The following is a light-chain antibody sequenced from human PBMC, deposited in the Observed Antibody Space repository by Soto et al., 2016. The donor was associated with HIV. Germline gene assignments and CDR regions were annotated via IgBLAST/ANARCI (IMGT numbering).Light chain of an antibody. CDR3: QQLNSYPPT. Sequence: DIQVTQSPSSLSASVGDRVTITCRTSQSISTSLNWYRQRPGKAPNLLIYAASTLQSGVPSRFSGSGSETDFTLTINSLQPEDFATYSCQQLNSYPPTFGQGTKLE. J-gene: IGKJ2*01. CDR2: AAS. V-gene: IGKV1-9*01. CDR1: QSISTS.